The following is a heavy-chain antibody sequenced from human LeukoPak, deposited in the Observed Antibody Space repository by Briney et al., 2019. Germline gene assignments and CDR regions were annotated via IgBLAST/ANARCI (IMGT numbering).Heavy chain of an antibody. Sequence: PGGSLRLSCSASGFTFSRYAMHWVRQAPGKGLEYVSAISSNGGSTYYADSVKGRFTISRDNSKNTLYLQMSSLRAEDTAVYYCVKDGGYHGSESSYYFDYWGQGTLVTVSS. D-gene: IGHD3-10*01. CDR2: ISSNGGST. CDR3: VKDGGYHGSESSYYFDY. J-gene: IGHJ4*02. V-gene: IGHV3-64D*06. CDR1: GFTFSRYA.